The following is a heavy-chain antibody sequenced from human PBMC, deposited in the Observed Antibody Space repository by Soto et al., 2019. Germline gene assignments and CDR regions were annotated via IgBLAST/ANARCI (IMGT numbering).Heavy chain of an antibody. Sequence: EVQLLESGGGLVQPGGSLRLSCAASGFTFNNYVMSWVRQAPGKGLEWVSGVSGSGGSTYYADSVKGRFTISRDNSKNTLYLQMNSLRAEDTALYYCAKGTRYCSRDSCYFGYWGQGTLVTVSP. J-gene: IGHJ4*02. D-gene: IGHD2-15*01. CDR1: GFTFNNYV. CDR3: AKGTRYCSRDSCYFGY. CDR2: VSGSGGST. V-gene: IGHV3-23*01.